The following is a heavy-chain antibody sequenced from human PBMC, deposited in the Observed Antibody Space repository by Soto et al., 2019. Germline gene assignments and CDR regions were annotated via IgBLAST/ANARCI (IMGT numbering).Heavy chain of an antibody. CDR2: IYYIGTT. D-gene: IGHD3-16*01. Sequence: QVQLQESGPGLVKPSETLSLTCSVSDGSVNTGIYYWSSIRQPPGKGLEWIGHIYYIGTTNYNPSLKSRVTISVDTSKNQFSLKVTSVTAADTAVYFCAREEKQLSRYGGDFDYWGQESLVTVSS. CDR3: AREEKQLSRYGGDFDY. CDR1: DGSVNTGIYY. J-gene: IGHJ4*02. V-gene: IGHV4-61*01.